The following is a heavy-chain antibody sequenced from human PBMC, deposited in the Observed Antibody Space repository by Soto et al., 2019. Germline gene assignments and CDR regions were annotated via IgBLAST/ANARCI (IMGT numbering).Heavy chain of an antibody. V-gene: IGHV1-69*05. CDR3: ARDPHPYYYGSGSYSFWFDP. Sequence: SVKVSCKASGGTFSNYALSWVRQAPGQGLEWMGDIIPIFGTTNNAQKFQGRVTITRDTSASTAYMELSSLRSEDTAVYYCARDPHPYYYGSGSYSFWFDPWGQGTLVTVSS. CDR2: IIPIFGTT. CDR1: GGTFSNYA. J-gene: IGHJ5*02. D-gene: IGHD3-10*01.